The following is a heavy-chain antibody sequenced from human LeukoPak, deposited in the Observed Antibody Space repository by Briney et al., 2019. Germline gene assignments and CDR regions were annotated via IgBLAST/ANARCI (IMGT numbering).Heavy chain of an antibody. CDR2: IIPIFGTA. Sequence: ASVKVSCKASGSTFSSYAISWVRQAPGQGLEWMGGIIPIFGTANYAQKFQGRVTITADESTSTAYMELSSLRSEDTAVYYCARDNRDIVVVVAATGYYYGMDVWGQGTTVTVSS. J-gene: IGHJ6*02. D-gene: IGHD2-15*01. V-gene: IGHV1-69*13. CDR3: ARDNRDIVVVVAATGYYYGMDV. CDR1: GSTFSSYA.